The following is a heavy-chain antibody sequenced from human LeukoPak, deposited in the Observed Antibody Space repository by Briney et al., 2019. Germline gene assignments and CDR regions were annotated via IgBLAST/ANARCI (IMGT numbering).Heavy chain of an antibody. CDR2: TYTGGNS. V-gene: IGHV3-53*01. CDR3: AKVTAGSGWAY. D-gene: IGHD6-19*01. CDR1: GFTVSSIH. J-gene: IGHJ4*02. Sequence: GGSLRLSCAASGFTVSSIHMVWVRQAPGKGLEWVSVTYTGGNSYYADSVKGRFTISRDNSKNTLYLQMNSLRAEDTAVYYCAKVTAGSGWAYWGQGTPVTVSS.